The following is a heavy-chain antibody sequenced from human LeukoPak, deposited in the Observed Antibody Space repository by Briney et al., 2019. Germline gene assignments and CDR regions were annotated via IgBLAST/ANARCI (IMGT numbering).Heavy chain of an antibody. Sequence: GGSLRLSCAASGFTFSSYSMNWVRQAPGKGLEWVSSISSTSSNIYYADSLKGRFTISRDNAKNSLYLQMNSLRAEDTAIYYCATYRQVLLPFESWGQGTLVTVSS. CDR3: ATYRQVLLPFES. CDR2: ISSTSSNI. D-gene: IGHD2-8*02. V-gene: IGHV3-21*04. CDR1: GFTFSSYS. J-gene: IGHJ4*02.